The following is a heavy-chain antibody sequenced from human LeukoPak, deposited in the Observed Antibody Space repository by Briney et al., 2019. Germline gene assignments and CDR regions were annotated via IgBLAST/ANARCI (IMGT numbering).Heavy chain of an antibody. CDR2: ISGSGGST. Sequence: GGSLRLSCAASGFTFSSYAMSSVRQAPGKGLEWVSAISGSGGSTYYADSVKGRFTISRDYSKNTLYLQINSLRAEDTAVYYCAKTSAAGSMMGYFDLWGRGSLVTVSS. V-gene: IGHV3-23*01. CDR1: GFTFSSYA. D-gene: IGHD6-13*01. CDR3: AKTSAAGSMMGYFDL. J-gene: IGHJ2*01.